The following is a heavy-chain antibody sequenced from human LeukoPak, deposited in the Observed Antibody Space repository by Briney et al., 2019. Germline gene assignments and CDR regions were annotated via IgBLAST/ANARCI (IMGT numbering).Heavy chain of an antibody. Sequence: GGSLRLSCAASGFTFSDYNMRWIRQAPGKGLEWVAVISYDGSNKYYADSVKGRFSISRDNSKNTLYLQMNSLRAEDTAVYYCARAGGRALRRPLDYWGQGTLVTVSS. D-gene: IGHD3-16*01. V-gene: IGHV3-30*03. CDR2: ISYDGSNK. J-gene: IGHJ4*02. CDR3: ARAGGRALRRPLDY. CDR1: GFTFSDYN.